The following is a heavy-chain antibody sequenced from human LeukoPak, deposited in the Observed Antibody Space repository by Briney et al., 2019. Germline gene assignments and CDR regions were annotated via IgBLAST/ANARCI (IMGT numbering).Heavy chain of an antibody. CDR1: GYSFSSFG. D-gene: IGHD1-14*01. CDR2: ISAHTGHT. Sequence: ASVKVSCKASGYSFSSFGITWVRQAPGQGLEWMGWISAHTGHTEYAQKFQGRVTMTTDTSTNTADMELGSLMSDDTAVYYCARYRLTDSPINWFDPWGQGILVTVSS. J-gene: IGHJ5*02. CDR3: ARYRLTDSPINWFDP. V-gene: IGHV1-18*01.